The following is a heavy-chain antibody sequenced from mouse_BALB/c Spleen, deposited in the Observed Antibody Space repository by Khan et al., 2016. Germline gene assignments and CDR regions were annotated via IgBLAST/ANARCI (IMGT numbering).Heavy chain of an antibody. CDR1: GYTFTSYW. CDR2: IYPGDGDT. CDR3: ARGDDYSLYYAMDY. V-gene: IGHV1-87*01. Sequence: QVQLQQSGAELARPGASVKLSCKASGYTFTSYWMQWVKQRPGQGLEWIGAIYPGDGDTRYTQKFKGKATLTADKSSSTAYMQLSSLAAEDSAVYYCARGDDYSLYYAMDYWGQGTSVTVSS. D-gene: IGHD2-4*01. J-gene: IGHJ4*01.